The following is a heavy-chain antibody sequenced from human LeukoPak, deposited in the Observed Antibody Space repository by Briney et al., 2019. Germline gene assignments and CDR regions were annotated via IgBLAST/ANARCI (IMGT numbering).Heavy chain of an antibody. CDR1: GYTFTGYY. CDR2: INPNGGDT. CDR3: AASYDFWGGYLNHDY. J-gene: IGHJ4*02. Sequence: GASVKVSCKASGYTFTGYYMHWVRQAPGQGLEWMGWINPNGGDTSYAQKLQGRVTMTRDTSISTAYMELSRLKSDDTAVYYCAASYDFWGGYLNHDYWGQGTLVTVSS. D-gene: IGHD3-3*01. V-gene: IGHV1-2*02.